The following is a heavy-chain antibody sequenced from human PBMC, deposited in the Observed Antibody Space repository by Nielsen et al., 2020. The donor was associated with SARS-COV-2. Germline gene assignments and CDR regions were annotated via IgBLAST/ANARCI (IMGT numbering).Heavy chain of an antibody. CDR1: GFTFSSYS. CDR3: TVEGYDGS. J-gene: IGHJ4*02. CDR2: IRSKAYGGTT. V-gene: IGHV3-49*04. Sequence: GESLKISCAASGFTFSSYSMNWVRQAPGKGLEWVGFIRSKAYGGTTEYAASVKGRFTISRDDSKSIAYLQMNSLKTEDTAVYYCTVEGYDGSWGQGTLVTVSS. D-gene: IGHD2-15*01.